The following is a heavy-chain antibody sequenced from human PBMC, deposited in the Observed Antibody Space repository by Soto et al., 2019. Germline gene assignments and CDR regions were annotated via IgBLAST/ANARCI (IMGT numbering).Heavy chain of an antibody. J-gene: IGHJ4*02. D-gene: IGHD3-16*01. CDR1: GYTFTDYY. CDR3: ARDPIGGGAPYYCDY. CDR2: INPNTGGT. V-gene: IGHV1-2*02. Sequence: QVQLVQSGAEVKKPGASVKVSCKASGYTFTDYYMHWVRQAPGQGLERLGWINPNTGGTNYAQKFQGRVTMTRDTSISTAYLDLSRLTSDDTAVYYCARDPIGGGAPYYCDYWGQGTLVTASS.